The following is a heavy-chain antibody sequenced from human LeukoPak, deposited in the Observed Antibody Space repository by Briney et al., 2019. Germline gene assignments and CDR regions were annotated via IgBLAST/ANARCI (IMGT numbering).Heavy chain of an antibody. J-gene: IGHJ6*03. CDR2: ISYDGSNK. D-gene: IGHD1-26*01. Sequence: GGSLRLSCAASGFTVSSNYMSWVRQAPGKGLEWVAVISYDGSNKYYADSVKGRFTISRDNSKNALYLQMNSLRAEDTAVYYCAKIGGGGSKPPYYYYYYMDVWGKGTTVTVSS. CDR1: GFTVSSNY. V-gene: IGHV3-30*18. CDR3: AKIGGGGSKPPYYYYYYMDV.